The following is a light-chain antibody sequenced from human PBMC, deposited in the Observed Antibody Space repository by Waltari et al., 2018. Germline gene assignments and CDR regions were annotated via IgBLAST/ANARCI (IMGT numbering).Light chain of an antibody. V-gene: IGKV1-39*01. Sequence: DLQMTQSPSSLSASVGDRVTITCRASQSISIYVNWYQQKPGKAPNLLIYAASSLQSGVPSRVSGSGSGTDFGLTISSLQPGDFATYYCQQSFTTPQNTFGQGTRLEIK. CDR2: AAS. CDR3: QQSFTTPQNT. J-gene: IGKJ2*01. CDR1: QSISIY.